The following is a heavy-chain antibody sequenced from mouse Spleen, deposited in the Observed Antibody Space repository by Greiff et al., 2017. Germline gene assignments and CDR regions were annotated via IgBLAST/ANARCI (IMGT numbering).Heavy chain of an antibody. D-gene: IGHD4-1*01. Sequence: EVQLVESGPELVKPGASVKIPCKASGYTFTDYNMDWVKQSHGKSLEWIGDINPNNGGTIYNQKFKGKATLTVDKSSSTAYMELRSLTSEDTAVYYCARRLTGGTWFAYWGQGTLVTVSA. CDR1: GYTFTDYN. V-gene: IGHV1-18*01. CDR3: ARRLTGGTWFAY. J-gene: IGHJ3*01. CDR2: INPNNGGT.